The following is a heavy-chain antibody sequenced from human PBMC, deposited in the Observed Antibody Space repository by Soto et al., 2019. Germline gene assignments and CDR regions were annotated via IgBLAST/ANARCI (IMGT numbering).Heavy chain of an antibody. CDR1: GGSISIGDND. CDR2: IYYSGST. V-gene: IGHV4-30-4*01. D-gene: IGHD3-3*01. J-gene: IGHJ6*02. CDR3: ARGGYTYYDFWSGYYFSYYYGMDV. Sequence: PSETLSGTCTVSGGSISIGDNDWSWIRQPPGKCLEWIGYIYYSGSTYYNPSLKSRVTISVDTSKNQFSLKLSSVTAADTAVYYCARGGYTYYDFWSGYYFSYYYGMDVWGQGTTVIVYS.